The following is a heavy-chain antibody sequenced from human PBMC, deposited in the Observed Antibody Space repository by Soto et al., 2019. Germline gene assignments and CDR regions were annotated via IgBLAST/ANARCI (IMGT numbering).Heavy chain of an antibody. CDR3: ARDFSYKFYYFDS. CDR1: GFTFRNYG. J-gene: IGHJ4*02. D-gene: IGHD1-20*01. CDR2: LSYDGSEK. Sequence: PGGSLRLSCEGSGFTFRNYGMHWVRQAPGKGLEWVAVLSYDGSEKFYADSVRGRFTISRDNPKNTVFLEMNSLRSEDTAVYYCARDFSYKFYYFDSCGQGTLVTVSS. V-gene: IGHV3-30*03.